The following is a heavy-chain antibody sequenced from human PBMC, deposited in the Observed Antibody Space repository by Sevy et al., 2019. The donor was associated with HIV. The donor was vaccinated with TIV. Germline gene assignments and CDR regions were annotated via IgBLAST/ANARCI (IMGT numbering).Heavy chain of an antibody. CDR3: TTVWGSGTTWVRAFDL. V-gene: IGHV3-15*01. D-gene: IGHD1-7*01. J-gene: IGHJ3*01. CDR1: GFPFSDAW. Sequence: GGSLRLSCAASGFPFSDAWMNWVRQAPGKGLEWVGLIKNENEGGTADYAAPVKGRFTITIDDSKITLFLQMSSLKTEDTAIYYCTTVWGSGTTWVRAFDLWGQGTMVTVSS. CDR2: IKNENEGGTA.